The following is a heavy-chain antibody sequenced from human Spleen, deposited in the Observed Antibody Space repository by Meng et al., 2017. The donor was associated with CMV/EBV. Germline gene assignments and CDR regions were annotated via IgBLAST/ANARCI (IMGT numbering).Heavy chain of an antibody. V-gene: IGHV3-23*01. D-gene: IGHD3-10*01. Sequence: GESLKISCAASGFSFSNYAMSWVRQAPGKGLKWVSTISGSGGSTSYADSVEGRFTISRDNSKKMVFLQMNSLRAEDTAVYYCAKEVFRGAFSAFDIWGQGTMVTVS. CDR3: AKEVFRGAFSAFDI. CDR2: ISGSGGST. CDR1: GFSFSNYA. J-gene: IGHJ3*02.